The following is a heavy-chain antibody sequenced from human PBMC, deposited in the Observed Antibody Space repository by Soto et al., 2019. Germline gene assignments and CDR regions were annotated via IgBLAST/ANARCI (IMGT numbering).Heavy chain of an antibody. CDR1: GFTFSSYA. V-gene: IGHV3-30-3*01. Sequence: VGSLRLSCAASGFTFSSYAMHWVRQAPGKGLEWVAVISYDGSNKYYAGSVKGRFTISRDNSKNTLYLQMNSLRAEDTAVYYCAREKGYCSGGSCLLGKEKNWFDPWGQGTLVTVSS. CDR2: ISYDGSNK. J-gene: IGHJ5*02. D-gene: IGHD2-15*01. CDR3: AREKGYCSGGSCLLGKEKNWFDP.